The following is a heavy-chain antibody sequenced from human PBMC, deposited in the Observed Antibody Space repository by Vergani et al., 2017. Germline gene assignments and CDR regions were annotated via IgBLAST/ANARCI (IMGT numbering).Heavy chain of an antibody. CDR3: ASLYGDHQHYYYCYGMDV. CDR1: GFTFSSYS. CDR2: ISSSSSYI. Sequence: EVQLVESGGGLVKPGGSLRLSCAASGFTFSSYSMNWVRQAPGKGLEWVSSISSSSSYIYYADSVKGRFTISRDNAKNSLYLQMNSLRAEDTAVYYCASLYGDHQHYYYCYGMDVWGQGTTVTVSS. J-gene: IGHJ6*02. D-gene: IGHD4-17*01. V-gene: IGHV3-21*01.